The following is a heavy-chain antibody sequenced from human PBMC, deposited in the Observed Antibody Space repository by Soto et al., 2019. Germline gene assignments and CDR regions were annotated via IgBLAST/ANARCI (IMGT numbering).Heavy chain of an antibody. CDR1: GYSFTDYY. CDR3: ATRTFGGVEAYYYAMDV. D-gene: IGHD3-16*01. V-gene: IGHV1-2*02. CDR2: INPNSGGT. Sequence: QVQLVQSGAEVKKPGASVKVSCKTSGYSFTDYYLHWVRQAPGQGLEWMGWINPNSGGTHYAQSFQCRVTMTRDTSISTAYLELSSLRSDDTAVYYCATRTFGGVEAYYYAMDVWGQGTTVTVSS. J-gene: IGHJ6*02.